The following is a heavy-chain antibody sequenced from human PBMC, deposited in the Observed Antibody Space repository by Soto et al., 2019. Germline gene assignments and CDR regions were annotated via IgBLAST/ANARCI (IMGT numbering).Heavy chain of an antibody. Sequence: GESLKISCKGSGYSFTSYWIGWVRPMPGKGLEWMGIIYPGDSDTRYSPSFQGQVTISADKSISTAYLQWSSLKASDTAMYYCARDGYNPSPYYYYGMDVWGQGTSVTVSS. V-gene: IGHV5-51*01. CDR2: IYPGDSDT. J-gene: IGHJ6*02. D-gene: IGHD5-12*01. CDR1: GYSFTSYW. CDR3: ARDGYNPSPYYYYGMDV.